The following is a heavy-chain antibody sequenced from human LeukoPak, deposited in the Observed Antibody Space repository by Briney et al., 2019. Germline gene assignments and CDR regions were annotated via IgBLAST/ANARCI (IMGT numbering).Heavy chain of an antibody. D-gene: IGHD3-9*01. CDR2: IYPSGGST. J-gene: IGHJ5*02. CDR1: GYTFTSYY. CDR3: TRLYDISNSWFDP. Sequence: GASVKVSCKASGYTFTSYYMHWVRQAPGQGLEWMGMIYPSGGSTSYAQKLQGRVTMTRDTSTSTVYMEMSSLRSEDTAVYYCTRLYDISNSWFDPWGQGTLVTVSS. V-gene: IGHV1-46*03.